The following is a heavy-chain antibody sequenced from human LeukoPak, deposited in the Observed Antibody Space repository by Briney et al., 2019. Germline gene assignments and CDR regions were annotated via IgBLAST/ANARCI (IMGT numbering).Heavy chain of an antibody. V-gene: IGHV3-11*06. CDR1: GFTFSDYY. CDR3: AREGTAGFGELSI. J-gene: IGHJ4*02. CDR2: ISSSSSYT. Sequence: GGSLRLSCAASGFTFSDYYMSWIRQAPGKGLEWVSYISSSSSYTNYADSVKGRFTISRDDAKNSLYLQMNSLRAEDTAVYYCAREGTAGFGELSIWGQGTLVTVSS. D-gene: IGHD3-10*01.